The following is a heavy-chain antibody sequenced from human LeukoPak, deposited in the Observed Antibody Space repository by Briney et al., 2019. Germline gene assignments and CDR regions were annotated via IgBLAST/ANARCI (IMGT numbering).Heavy chain of an antibody. V-gene: IGHV3-23*01. J-gene: IGHJ5*02. D-gene: IGHD4-17*01. Sequence: GGSLRLSCAASGFTFSSYAMSWVRQAPGKGLEWVSAISGSGGSTYYADSVKGRFTISRDNSKSTLYLQMNTLRAEDTAVYYCATDSGDYDGWFDPWGQGTLVTVSS. CDR3: ATDSGDYDGWFDP. CDR1: GFTFSSYA. CDR2: ISGSGGST.